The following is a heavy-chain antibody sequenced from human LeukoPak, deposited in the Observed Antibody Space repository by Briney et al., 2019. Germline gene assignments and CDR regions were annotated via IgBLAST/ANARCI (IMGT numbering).Heavy chain of an antibody. CDR3: ARSGIAVAGYFDY. Sequence: SGGSLRLSCAASGFTFSSYGMHWVRQAPGKGLEWVAVISYDVGKKYYADSVKGRFTISRDNSKNTLYLQMNSLRAEDTAVYYCARSGIAVAGYFDYWGQGTLVTVSS. J-gene: IGHJ4*02. V-gene: IGHV3-30*03. CDR2: ISYDVGKK. CDR1: GFTFSSYG. D-gene: IGHD6-19*01.